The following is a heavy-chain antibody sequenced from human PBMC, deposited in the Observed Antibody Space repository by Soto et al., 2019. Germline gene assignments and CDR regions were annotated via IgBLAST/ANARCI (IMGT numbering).Heavy chain of an antibody. V-gene: IGHV3-48*02. CDR2: ISSSSSTI. J-gene: IGHJ4*02. CDR3: ARASRWLLDY. Sequence: QPGGSLSLSCAASGFTFSSYSMNWVRQAPGKGLEWVSFISSSSSTIYYADSVKGRFTISRDNAKNSLYLQMNSLRDEDTAVYYCARASRWLLDYWGQGTLVTVSS. D-gene: IGHD5-12*01. CDR1: GFTFSSYS.